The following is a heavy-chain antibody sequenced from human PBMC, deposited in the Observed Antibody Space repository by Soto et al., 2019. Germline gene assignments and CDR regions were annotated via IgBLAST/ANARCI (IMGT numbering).Heavy chain of an antibody. CDR3: ARDSPTYYDFWSGYCLIWFDP. D-gene: IGHD3-3*01. V-gene: IGHV1-69*06. J-gene: IGHJ5*02. CDR2: IIPIFGTA. CDR1: GGTFSSYA. Sequence: GASVKVSCKASGGTFSSYAISWVRQAPGQGLEWMGGIIPIFGTANYAQKFQGRVTITADKSTSTAYMELSSLRSEDTAVYYCARDSPTYYDFWSGYCLIWFDPWGQGTLVTFS.